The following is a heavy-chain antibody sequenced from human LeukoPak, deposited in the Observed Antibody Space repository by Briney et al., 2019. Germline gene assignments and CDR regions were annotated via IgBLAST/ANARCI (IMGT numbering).Heavy chain of an antibody. CDR3: ASKHLRGYSYDPAEVYFDY. Sequence: SVKVSCKASGGTFSSYSVSWERQAPGQGLEWMGRIIPIFGTANYAQKFQRRVTITTDESTSTAYMELSSLRSEDTAVYYCASKHLRGYSYDPAEVYFDYWGQGTLVTVSS. CDR2: IIPIFGTA. D-gene: IGHD5-18*01. J-gene: IGHJ4*02. V-gene: IGHV1-69*05. CDR1: GGTFSSYS.